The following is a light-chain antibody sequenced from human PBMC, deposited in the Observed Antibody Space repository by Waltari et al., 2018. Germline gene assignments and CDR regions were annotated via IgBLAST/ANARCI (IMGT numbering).Light chain of an antibody. CDR2: GAS. CDR1: QSVSRF. Sequence: EIVLTQSPGTLSLSPGERGPLSCRASQSVSRFLAWYQQKPGQAPRLLIYGASTRATGIPDRFSGSGSGTDFSLTISRLEPEDLAVYYCQKYDRLPATFGQGTKVEIK. J-gene: IGKJ1*01. CDR3: QKYDRLPAT. V-gene: IGKV3-20*01.